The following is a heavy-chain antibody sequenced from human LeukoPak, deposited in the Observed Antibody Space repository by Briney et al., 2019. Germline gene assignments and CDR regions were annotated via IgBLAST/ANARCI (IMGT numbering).Heavy chain of an antibody. CDR3: AKDDAWLRFGE. V-gene: IGHV3-23*01. D-gene: IGHD3-10*01. CDR1: GFTFSNYA. J-gene: IGHJ4*02. Sequence: HTGGSLTLSCAASGFTFSNYAMSWVRQAPGKGLEWVSTISGSGVSTYYADSVKGRFTISRDNSKNTLYLEVISLTAEDTAVYYCAKDDAWLRFGEWSQGTLVTVSS. CDR2: ISGSGVST.